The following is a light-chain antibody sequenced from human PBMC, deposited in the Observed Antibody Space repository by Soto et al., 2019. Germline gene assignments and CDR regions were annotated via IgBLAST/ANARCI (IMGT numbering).Light chain of an antibody. V-gene: IGKV1-17*01. CDR3: LEHSTYSLT. CDR1: QGIRND. CDR2: AAS. Sequence: DIQMTQFPSSLSSSVGDRVTITCRASQGIRNDLGWYQQKPGKAPKRLIYAASRLQSGVPSRFSGSGSGTEFTLAISSLQPEDSATFYCLEHSTYSLTFGQWTKVEIK. J-gene: IGKJ1*01.